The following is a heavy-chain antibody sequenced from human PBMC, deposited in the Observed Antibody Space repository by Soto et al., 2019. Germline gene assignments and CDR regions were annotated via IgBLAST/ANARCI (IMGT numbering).Heavy chain of an antibody. V-gene: IGHV4-39*01. CDR1: GGSISTSRSY. D-gene: IGHD2-21*01. J-gene: IGHJ5*02. Sequence: QLQLLESGPGLVKASETLSLTCNVSGGSISTSRSYCAWIRQPPGKGLEWLANIFYSGSTYYNPSLASRVTVSVDPSKNEFSLKLRSVTAADTAVYYCARQPTTGDTDLWFDPWGQGTLVTVSS. CDR3: ARQPTTGDTDLWFDP. CDR2: IFYSGST.